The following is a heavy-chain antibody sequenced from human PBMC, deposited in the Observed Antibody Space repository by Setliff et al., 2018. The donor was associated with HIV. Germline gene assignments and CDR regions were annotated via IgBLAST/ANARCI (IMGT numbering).Heavy chain of an antibody. CDR2: IDQDGSEK. Sequence: PGGSLRLSCAVSGFTFSSHWMAWVRQAPGKGLEWVANIDQDGSEKNYVDSVMGRFTISRDNAKNSLFLQMNSLRVDDTALYYCASLAGWGQGTLVTVSS. CDR3: ASLAG. V-gene: IGHV3-7*03. J-gene: IGHJ4*02. CDR1: GFTFSSHW.